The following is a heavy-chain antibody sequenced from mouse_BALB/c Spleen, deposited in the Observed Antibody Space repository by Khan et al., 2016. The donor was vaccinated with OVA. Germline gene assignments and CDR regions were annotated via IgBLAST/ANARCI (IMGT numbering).Heavy chain of an antibody. J-gene: IGHJ4*01. D-gene: IGHD2-10*01. Sequence: VQLQESGPGLVAPSQSLSITCTISGFSLTNYGVHWIRQPPGKGLEWLVVIWSDGSTTYNSALKSRLTITKDNSKSQVFLQMNSLQTDDTVIYFCARQPYYHYNIMDYWGQGTSVTVSS. CDR2: IWSDGST. CDR3: ARQPYYHYNIMDY. CDR1: GFSLTNYG. V-gene: IGHV2-6-1*01.